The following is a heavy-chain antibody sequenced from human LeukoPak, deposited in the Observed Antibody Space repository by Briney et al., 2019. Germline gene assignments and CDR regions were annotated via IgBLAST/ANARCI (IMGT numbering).Heavy chain of an antibody. CDR2: ISPYNGNT. CDR3: ARDAKGSSWYDAFDI. CDR1: GYTFIIHG. J-gene: IGHJ3*02. Sequence: ASVKVSCKATGYTFIIHGISWVRQAPGQGLEWMGWISPYNGNTNYAQNLQGRVTMTTDASTSTAYMELRSLRSDDTAVYYCARDAKGSSWYDAFDIWGQGTMVTVSS. V-gene: IGHV1-18*04. D-gene: IGHD6-13*01.